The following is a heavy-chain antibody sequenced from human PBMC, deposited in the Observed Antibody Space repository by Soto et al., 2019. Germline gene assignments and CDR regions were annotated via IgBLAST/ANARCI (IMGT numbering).Heavy chain of an antibody. J-gene: IGHJ3*01. CDR2: IGGSGGTK. CDR3: ARDRGGDVGQFLFPDGFDL. V-gene: IGHV3-48*03. D-gene: IGHD3-10*01. CDR1: GFTFSSYE. Sequence: GGSLRLSCAASGFTFSSYEMNWVRQAPGKGLEWISYIGGSGGTKYSADSVKGRFTISRDNAQNSPHLQMNSLRVEDTAVYYCARDRGGDVGQFLFPDGFDLWGQGTLVTVSS.